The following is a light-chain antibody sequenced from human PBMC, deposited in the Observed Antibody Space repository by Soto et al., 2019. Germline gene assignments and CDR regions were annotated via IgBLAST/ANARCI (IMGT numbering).Light chain of an antibody. J-gene: IGKJ4*01. Sequence: DIQMTQSPSSLSASVGDRVSITCLVSQSISSYLNWYQQKPGKAPKLLIYAASSLQSGVPSRFSGSGSGTDFTLTISRLEPEDFAVYYCHQHAESPLTFGGGTMVDIK. V-gene: IGKV1-39*01. CDR3: HQHAESPLT. CDR2: AAS. CDR1: QSISSY.